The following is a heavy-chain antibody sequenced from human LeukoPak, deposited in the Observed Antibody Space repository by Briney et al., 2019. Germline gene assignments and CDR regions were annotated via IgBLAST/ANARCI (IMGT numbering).Heavy chain of an antibody. D-gene: IGHD1-20*01. Sequence: GASVKVSCKASGGTFSSYAISWVRQAPGQGLEWMGGIIPIFGTASYAQKFQGRVTITADKSTSTAYMELSSLRSEDTAVYYCARELARRITGTTADDAFDIWGQGTMVTVSS. CDR1: GGTFSSYA. CDR3: ARELARRITGTTADDAFDI. CDR2: IIPIFGTA. V-gene: IGHV1-69*06. J-gene: IGHJ3*02.